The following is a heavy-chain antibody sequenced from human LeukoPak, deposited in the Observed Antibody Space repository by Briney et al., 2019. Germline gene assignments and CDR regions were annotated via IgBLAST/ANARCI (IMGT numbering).Heavy chain of an antibody. Sequence: GASVKVSCKASGYTFINNWMHWVRQAPGQGLEWIGLINPTGTGTLYAQKFQGRVTMTRDMSTSTDYMELSSLRSEDTAVYYCAAFLGYCSGGSCYGIDYYYMDVWGKGTTVTVSS. D-gene: IGHD2-15*01. CDR3: AAFLGYCSGGSCYGIDYYYMDV. V-gene: IGHV1-46*01. CDR1: GYTFINNW. J-gene: IGHJ6*03. CDR2: INPTGTGT.